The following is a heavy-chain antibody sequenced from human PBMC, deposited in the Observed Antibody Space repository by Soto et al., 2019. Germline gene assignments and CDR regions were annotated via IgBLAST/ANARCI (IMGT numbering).Heavy chain of an antibody. V-gene: IGHV4-30-4*01. J-gene: IGHJ3*02. CDR1: GGSISSGDYY. CDR3: AWSVGYYYAFDI. CDR2: IYYSGST. D-gene: IGHD3-22*01. Sequence: SETLSLTCTVSGGSISSGDYYWSWIRQPPGKGLEWIGYIYYSGSTYYNPSLKSRVTISVDTSKNQFSLKLSSVTAADTAVYYCAWSVGYYYAFDIWGQGTMVTVSS.